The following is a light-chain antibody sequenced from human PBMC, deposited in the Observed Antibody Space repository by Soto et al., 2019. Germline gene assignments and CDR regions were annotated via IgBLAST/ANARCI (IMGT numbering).Light chain of an antibody. CDR1: SSNIGNNY. V-gene: IGLV1-51*01. CDR3: GTWDSLLSAVV. Sequence: QSVLTQPPSVSAAPGQKVTISCSGSSSNIGNNYVSWYQHFPETAPKLLIYDNNKRPSGIPDRFSGSKSGTSATLGITGLQTGDEADYYCGTWDSLLSAVVFGGGTKLTVL. CDR2: DNN. J-gene: IGLJ2*01.